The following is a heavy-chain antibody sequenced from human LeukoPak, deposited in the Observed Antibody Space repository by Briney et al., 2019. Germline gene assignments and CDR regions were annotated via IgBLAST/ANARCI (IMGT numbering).Heavy chain of an antibody. J-gene: IGHJ6*02. Sequence: GGSLRLSCAASGFIVNSNVMSWVRQAPGKGLEWVSLIRGSGGSTYYADSVRGRFTISRDNSKNTLYLQMNSLRAEDTAVYYCAKDMGYFTGMDVWGQGTTVTVSS. CDR2: IRGSGGST. D-gene: IGHD2-8*01. CDR1: GFIVNSNV. CDR3: AKDMGYFTGMDV. V-gene: IGHV3-23*01.